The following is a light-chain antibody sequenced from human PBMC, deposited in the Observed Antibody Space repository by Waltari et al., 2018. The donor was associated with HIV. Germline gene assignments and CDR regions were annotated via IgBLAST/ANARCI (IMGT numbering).Light chain of an antibody. CDR2: DAS. J-gene: IGKJ2*01. CDR3: QQRRAWPIT. CDR1: QSVFTY. V-gene: IGKV3-11*01. Sequence: EIVLTQSPVTLSCSVGERATVSCRASQSVFTYLAWYHQRPGQPPRLLIYDASNRATGIPPRFSASGSGTDFNLTISGLESEDFGLYFCQQRRAWPITFGQGTKVEIK.